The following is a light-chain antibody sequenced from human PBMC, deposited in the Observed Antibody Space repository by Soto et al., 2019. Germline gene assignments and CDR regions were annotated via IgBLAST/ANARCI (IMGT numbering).Light chain of an antibody. CDR3: AAWDDSLNGLV. J-gene: IGLJ1*01. CDR1: SSNIGSNT. V-gene: IGLV1-44*01. Sequence: HSVLTQPPSASVTPGQRVTISCSGSSSNIGSNTVNWYQQLPGTAPKLLIYNNNQRPSGVPDRFSGSKSGTSASLAISGLQSEDEADYYCAAWDDSLNGLVFGTGTKLTVL. CDR2: NNN.